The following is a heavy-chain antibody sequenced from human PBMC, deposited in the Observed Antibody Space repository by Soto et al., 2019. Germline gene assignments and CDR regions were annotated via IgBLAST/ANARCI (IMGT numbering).Heavy chain of an antibody. J-gene: IGHJ4*02. V-gene: IGHV3-23*01. Sequence: EVQLLESGGGLVQPGRSLRLSCAASGFTFSSYAMNWVRQAPGKGLEWVSAMSGTGGSTYYADSVKGRFTISRDASKNTRYLQMNSLRVEDTAVFYCAKAGFSSGWSPSCFDYWGQGTLVTVSS. CDR3: AKAGFSSGWSPSCFDY. CDR1: GFTFSSYA. CDR2: MSGTGGST. D-gene: IGHD6-19*01.